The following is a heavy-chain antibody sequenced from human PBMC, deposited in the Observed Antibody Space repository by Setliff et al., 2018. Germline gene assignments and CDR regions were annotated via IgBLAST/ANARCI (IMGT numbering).Heavy chain of an antibody. J-gene: IGHJ3*02. Sequence: VASVKVSCKAYGYTFTTYGISWVRQAPGQGLQWMGWISAYNGKANHAQKLQGRVTMTTDTPTRTAYMELRSLRSDDTAVYYCARGSYGDLRRGHDAFDIWGQGTMVTVSS. V-gene: IGHV1-18*01. CDR3: ARGSYGDLRRGHDAFDI. CDR2: ISAYNGKA. D-gene: IGHD4-17*01. CDR1: GYTFTTYG.